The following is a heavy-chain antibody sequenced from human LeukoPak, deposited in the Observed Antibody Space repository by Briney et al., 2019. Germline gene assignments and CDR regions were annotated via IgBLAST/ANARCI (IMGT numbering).Heavy chain of an antibody. CDR2: IDTNTGNP. V-gene: IGHV7-4-1*01. J-gene: IGHJ3*02. CDR1: GYTFTSYA. CDR3: ARTGDSSGYDAFDI. Sequence: GASVKVSCKASGYTFTSYAMNWVRQAPGQGLEWMGWIDTNTGNPTYAQGFTGRFVFSLDTSVNTAYLQIRSLKAEDTAVYYCARTGDSSGYDAFDIWGQGTMVTVSS. D-gene: IGHD3-22*01.